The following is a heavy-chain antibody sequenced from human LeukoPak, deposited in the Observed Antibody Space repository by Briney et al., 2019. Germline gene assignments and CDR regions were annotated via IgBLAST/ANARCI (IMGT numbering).Heavy chain of an antibody. CDR3: ARGYDFWSGYPHFDY. D-gene: IGHD3-3*01. J-gene: IGHJ4*02. CDR2: IIPIFGTE. V-gene: IGHV1-69*13. Sequence: ASVKVSCKASGGTFSSYAISWVRQAPGQGLEWMGGIIPIFGTEHYPQNFQARVTITADQSTSTAYMELSSLRSEDTAVYYCARGYDFWSGYPHFDYWGQGTLVTVSS. CDR1: GGTFSSYA.